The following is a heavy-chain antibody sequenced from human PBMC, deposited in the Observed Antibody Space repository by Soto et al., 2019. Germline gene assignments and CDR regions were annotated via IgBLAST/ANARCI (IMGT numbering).Heavy chain of an antibody. V-gene: IGHV1-2*04. Sequence: AAVKVSCKASGYTLSDYYIHWVRQAPGQGPEWMGWINPNSGGTKYAPRFQSWVTMTRDTSITTAYMELSRLRSGDTAVYYCAREPATAKPEGVDFWGQETLVTVSS. D-gene: IGHD1-1*01. CDR1: GYTLSDYY. CDR3: AREPATAKPEGVDF. CDR2: INPNSGGT. J-gene: IGHJ4*02.